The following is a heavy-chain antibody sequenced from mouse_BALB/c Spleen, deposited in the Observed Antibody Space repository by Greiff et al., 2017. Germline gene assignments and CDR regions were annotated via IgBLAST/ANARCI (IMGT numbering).Heavy chain of an antibody. CDR3: ARAGYRYNVDYAMDY. CDR2: ISSGSSTI. Sequence: EVKVVESGGGLVQPGGSRKLSCAASGFTFSSFGMHWVRQAPEKGLEWVAYISSGSSTIYYADTVKGRFTISRDNPKNTLFLQMTSLSSEDTAMYYGARAGYRYNVDYAMDYWGQGTSVTVSS. V-gene: IGHV5-17*02. CDR1: GFTFSSFG. D-gene: IGHD2-14*01. J-gene: IGHJ4*01.